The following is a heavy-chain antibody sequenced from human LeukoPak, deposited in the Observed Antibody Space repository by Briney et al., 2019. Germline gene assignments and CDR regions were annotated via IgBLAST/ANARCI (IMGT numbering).Heavy chain of an antibody. CDR1: GYTFTSYD. D-gene: IGHD6-13*01. J-gene: IGHJ6*03. Sequence: SVKVSCKASGYTFTSYDISWVRQAPGRGLEWMGGIIPIYDTTYYAQKFRGRVTITADKSTNAAYMELTSLRSEDTAVYYCARGRGGSSWYDYYYYMDVWGKGTTVTVSS. V-gene: IGHV1-69*06. CDR2: IIPIYDTT. CDR3: ARGRGGSSWYDYYYYMDV.